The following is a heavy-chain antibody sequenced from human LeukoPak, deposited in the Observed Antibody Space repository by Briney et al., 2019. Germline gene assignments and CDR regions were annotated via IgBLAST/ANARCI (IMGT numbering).Heavy chain of an antibody. CDR2: ISGSGSDI. V-gene: IGHV3-11*01. CDR1: GYSISSGYY. D-gene: IGHD2-8*01. Sequence: LCLTCTVSGYSISSGYYWGWIRQPPGKGLEWLAYISGSGSDIYYADSVKGRFTISRDNAKNSLYLQMNSLRPDDTALYYCSTDPRLLIYWGHGTLVTVSS. J-gene: IGHJ4*01. CDR3: STDPRLLIY.